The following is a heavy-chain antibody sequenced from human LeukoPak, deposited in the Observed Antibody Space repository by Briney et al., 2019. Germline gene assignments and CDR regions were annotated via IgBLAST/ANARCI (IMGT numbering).Heavy chain of an antibody. CDR3: AKDLNNWNYFDS. CDR2: ISSDGSNK. CDR1: GFTFSTYG. J-gene: IGHJ4*02. V-gene: IGHV3-30*18. Sequence: GGSLRLSCAASGFTFSTYGMHWVRQAPGKGLEWVAVISSDGSNKYYADSVKTRFTISRDNSENPLYLQMNGLRAEDTARYYCAKDLNNWNYFDSWGQGALVTVSS. D-gene: IGHD5-24*01.